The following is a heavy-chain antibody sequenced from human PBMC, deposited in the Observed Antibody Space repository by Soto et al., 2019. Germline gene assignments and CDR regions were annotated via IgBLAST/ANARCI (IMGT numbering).Heavy chain of an antibody. CDR2: INHSGST. CDR3: ARAPNRWNWFDP. V-gene: IGHV4-34*01. Sequence: QVQLQQWGAGLLKPSETLSLTCAVYGGSFSGYYWSWIRQPPGKGLAWIGEINHSGSTNYNPSLTSRVTISVDTSKNQFSLKLSSVTAADTAVYYCARAPNRWNWFDPWGQGTLVTVSS. J-gene: IGHJ5*02. D-gene: IGHD6-13*01. CDR1: GGSFSGYY.